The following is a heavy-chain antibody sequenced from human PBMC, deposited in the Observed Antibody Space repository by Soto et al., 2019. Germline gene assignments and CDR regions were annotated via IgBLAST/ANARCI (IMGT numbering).Heavy chain of an antibody. J-gene: IGHJ4*02. D-gene: IGHD3-10*01. CDR1: GGSFSGYY. CDR2: INHSGST. CDR3: ARGSLWFGEAAIYYFDY. V-gene: IGHV4-34*01. Sequence: QVQLQQWGAGLLKPSETLSLTCAVYGGSFSGYYWSWIRQPPGKGLEWIGEINHSGSTNYNPSLKSRVTISVDTSKNQFSLKLSSVTAADMAVYYCARGSLWFGEAAIYYFDYWGQGTLVTVSS.